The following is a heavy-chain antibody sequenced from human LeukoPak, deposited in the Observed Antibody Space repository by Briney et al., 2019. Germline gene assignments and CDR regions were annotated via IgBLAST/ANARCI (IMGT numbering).Heavy chain of an antibody. D-gene: IGHD5-18*01. CDR1: GYTFTTYG. Sequence: GSVRVSCTASGYTFTTYGISWVRQAPGHGLEWMGWISTFNGHTNYAQSRQDRVTMTTDTSTSTVYMELSSLISDDTAVYYCARVDTVNYYYYMDVWGKGTPVTVSS. J-gene: IGHJ6*03. CDR3: ARVDTVNYYYYMDV. V-gene: IGHV1-18*01. CDR2: ISTFNGHT.